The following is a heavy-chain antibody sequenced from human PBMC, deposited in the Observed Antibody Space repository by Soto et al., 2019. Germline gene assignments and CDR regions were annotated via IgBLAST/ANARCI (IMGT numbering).Heavy chain of an antibody. Sequence: QVQLVESGGGVVQPGRSLRLSCAASGFTFSSYGMHWVRQAPGKGLEWVAVISYDGSNKYYADSVKDRFTISRDNSKNTLYLQMNGLRAEDTAVYYCAKEAPSSMIVVVTGYYFDYWGQGTLVTVSS. CDR2: ISYDGSNK. CDR3: AKEAPSSMIVVVTGYYFDY. D-gene: IGHD3-22*01. J-gene: IGHJ4*02. CDR1: GFTFSSYG. V-gene: IGHV3-30*18.